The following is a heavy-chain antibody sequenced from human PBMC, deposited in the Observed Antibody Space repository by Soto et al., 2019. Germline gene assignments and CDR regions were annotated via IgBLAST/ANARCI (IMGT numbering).Heavy chain of an antibody. CDR1: GGSISSYY. CDR3: ARGRQGYDFWSGYYPLAY. V-gene: IGHV4-59*01. Sequence: SETLSLTCTVSGGSISSYYWSWIRQPPGKGLEWIGYIYYSGSTNYNPSLKSRVTISVDTSKNQFSLKLSSVTAADTAVYYCARGRQGYDFWSGYYPLAYWGQGTLVTVSS. D-gene: IGHD3-3*01. CDR2: IYYSGST. J-gene: IGHJ4*02.